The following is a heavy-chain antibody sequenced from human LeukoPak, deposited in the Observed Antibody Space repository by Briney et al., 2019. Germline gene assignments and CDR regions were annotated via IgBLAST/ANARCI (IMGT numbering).Heavy chain of an antibody. CDR2: ISDDGRNK. V-gene: IGHV3-30*18. CDR1: GFSFISYG. CDR3: ANNVVVPAADYGMDV. Sequence: GGSLRLSCAASGFSFISYGMHWVRQAPGKGLEWVGVISDDGRNKKYADSVKGRFTISRDNSKNTLYLQMNSLRAEDTAVYYCANNVVVPAADYGMDVWGQGTTVTVSS. D-gene: IGHD2-2*01. J-gene: IGHJ6*02.